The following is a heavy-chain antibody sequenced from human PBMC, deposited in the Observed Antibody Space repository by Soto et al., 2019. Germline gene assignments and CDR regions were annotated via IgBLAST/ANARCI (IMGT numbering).Heavy chain of an antibody. CDR2: IYWNADK. CDR1: GFSLSTSGVG. J-gene: IGHJ4*02. CDR3: AHASYSSGWYTPDFDY. D-gene: IGHD6-19*01. V-gene: IGHV2-5*01. Sequence: QITLKESGPTLVKPTQTLTLTCTFSGFSLSTSGVGVGWIRQPPGKALEWLALIYWNADKRYSPSLKSRLTITKDTSKNQVVLTMTNMDPVDTATYYCAHASYSSGWYTPDFDYWGQGTLVTVSS.